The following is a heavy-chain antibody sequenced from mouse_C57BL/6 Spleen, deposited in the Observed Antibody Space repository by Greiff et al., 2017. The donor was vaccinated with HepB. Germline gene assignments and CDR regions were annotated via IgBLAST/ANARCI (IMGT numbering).Heavy chain of an antibody. CDR1: GFSFNTYA. V-gene: IGHV10-1*01. CDR2: IRSKSNNYAT. D-gene: IGHD2-14*01. CDR3: VSPPYGYYWFAY. J-gene: IGHJ3*01. Sequence: EVKLMESGGGLVQPKGSLKLSCAASGFSFNTYAMNWVRQAPGKGLEWVARIRSKSNNYATYYADSVKDRFTISRDDSESMLSLQMNNVKTEDTAMYYCVSPPYGYYWFAYWGQGTLVTVSA.